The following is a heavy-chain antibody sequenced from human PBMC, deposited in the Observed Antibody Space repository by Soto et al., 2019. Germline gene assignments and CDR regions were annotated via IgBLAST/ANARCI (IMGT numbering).Heavy chain of an antibody. CDR1: GGSISSGGYS. V-gene: IGHV4-30-2*05. J-gene: IGHJ5*02. D-gene: IGHD3-22*01. CDR3: ARGSTMIVVPGWFDP. CDR2: IYHSGST. Sequence: QLQLQESGSGLVKPSQTLSLTCAVSGGSISSGGYSWSWIRQPPGKGLEWIGYIYHSGSTYYNPSLKSRVTISVDTSKNQFSLKLSSVTAADTAVYYCARGSTMIVVPGWFDPWGQGTLVTVSS.